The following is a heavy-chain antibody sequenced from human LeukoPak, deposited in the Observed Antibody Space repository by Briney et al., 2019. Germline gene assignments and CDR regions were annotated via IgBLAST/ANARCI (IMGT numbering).Heavy chain of an antibody. V-gene: IGHV4-59*01. D-gene: IGHD6-19*01. CDR2: GGST. J-gene: IGHJ3*02. CDR3: ARGYSLYSSGRYFAFDI. Sequence: SETLSLTCTVSGGSISSYYWNWIRQPPGKGLEWIGYGGSTNYNPSLKSGVTISVDTSKNQFSLKLSSVTAADTAVYYCARGYSLYSSGRYFAFDIWGQGTMVTVSS. CDR1: GGSISSYY.